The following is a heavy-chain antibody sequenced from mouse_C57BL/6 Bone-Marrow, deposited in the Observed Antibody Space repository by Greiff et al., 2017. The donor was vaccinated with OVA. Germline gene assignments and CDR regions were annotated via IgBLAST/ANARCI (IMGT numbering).Heavy chain of an antibody. CDR3: ARSGDGHY. V-gene: IGHV1-4*01. CDR2: INPSSGYT. Sequence: VQGVESGAELARPGASVKMSCKASGYTFTSYTMHWVKQRPGQGLEWIGYINPSSGYTKYNQKFKDKATLTADKSSSTAYMQLSSLTSEDSAVYYCARSGDGHYWGQGTTLTVSS. J-gene: IGHJ2*01. CDR1: GYTFTSYT. D-gene: IGHD2-3*01.